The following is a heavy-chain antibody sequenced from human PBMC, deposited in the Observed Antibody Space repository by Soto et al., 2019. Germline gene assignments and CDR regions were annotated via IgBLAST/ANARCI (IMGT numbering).Heavy chain of an antibody. Sequence: EASVKVSCKASGYTFTSYYMHWVRQAPGQGLEWMGIINPSGGSTSYAQKFQGRVTMTRDTSTSTVYMELSRLRSEDTAVYYCARGREEMATNHYYYSVMDVWGQGTTVTVSS. V-gene: IGHV1-46*01. J-gene: IGHJ6*02. CDR2: INPSGGST. CDR3: ARGREEMATNHYYYSVMDV. D-gene: IGHD5-12*01. CDR1: GYTFTSYY.